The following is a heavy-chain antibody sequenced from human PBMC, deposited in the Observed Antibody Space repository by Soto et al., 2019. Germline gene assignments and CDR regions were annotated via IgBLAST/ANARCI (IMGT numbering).Heavy chain of an antibody. CDR2: VSHDGRNT. CDR1: GFTFSDYA. Sequence: VQLVESGGGVVQPGRSLGLSCAASGFTFSDYAMHWVRQAPGKGLEWVAVVSHDGRNTHYADSVKGRFTISRDSSKNTVSLEMTSLRAEDTAFYYCAKGGRQWLVTSDFNYWGQGALVTVSS. D-gene: IGHD6-19*01. J-gene: IGHJ4*02. CDR3: AKGGRQWLVTSDFNY. V-gene: IGHV3-30*18.